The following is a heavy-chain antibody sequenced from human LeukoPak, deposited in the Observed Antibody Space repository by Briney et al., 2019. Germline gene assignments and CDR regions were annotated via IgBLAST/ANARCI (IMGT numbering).Heavy chain of an antibody. J-gene: IGHJ5*02. D-gene: IGHD2/OR15-2a*01. CDR2: INSDGSST. Sequence: GGSLRLSCAASGFTFSSYTMNWVRQAPGKGLVWVSRINSDGSSTSYADSVKGRFTISRDNAKNSLYLQMKSLRAEDTAVYYCARGKTSQNIVTRKTYNWFDPWGQGTLVTVSS. CDR3: ARGKTSQNIVTRKTYNWFDP. CDR1: GFTFSSYT. V-gene: IGHV3-74*01.